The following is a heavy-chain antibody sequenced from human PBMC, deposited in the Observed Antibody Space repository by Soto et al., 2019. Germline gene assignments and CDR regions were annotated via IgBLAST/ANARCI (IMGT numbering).Heavy chain of an antibody. CDR1: GFTFSSYS. J-gene: IGHJ6*02. D-gene: IGHD1-26*01. CDR3: ARKGVGATYYYYYGMDV. V-gene: IGHV3-48*02. Sequence: GSLRLSCAASGFTFSSYSMNWVRQAPGKGLEWVSYISSSSSTIYYADSVKGRFTISRDNAKNSLYLQMNSLRDEDTAVYYCARKGVGATYYYYYGMDVWGQGTTVTVSS. CDR2: ISSSSSTI.